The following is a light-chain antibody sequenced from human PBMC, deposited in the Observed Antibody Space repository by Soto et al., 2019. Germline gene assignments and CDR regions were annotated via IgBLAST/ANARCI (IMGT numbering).Light chain of an antibody. CDR2: EVT. CDR1: SSDVGGYNY. J-gene: IGLJ3*02. Sequence: QSALTQPASVSGSPGQSITISCTGTSSDVGGYNYVSWYQQHPGKAPKLMIYEVTNRPSGVSNRFSGSKSGNTASLTISGLQADDEADYYCSSYRRSSTLVFGGGTQLTVL. V-gene: IGLV2-14*01. CDR3: SSYRRSSTLV.